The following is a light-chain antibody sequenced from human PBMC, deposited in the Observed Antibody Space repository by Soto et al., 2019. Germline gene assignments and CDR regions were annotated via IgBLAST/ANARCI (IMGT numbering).Light chain of an antibody. Sequence: IQMTQSPSTLSASVGDTVTITCRASQTISVSLAWYRQKPGKAPNLLIYDASTLQEGVSSRFSGSGSGTEFTLTVTRLQPDDFATYYCQQYNSYSRTFGQGTKVEIK. CDR1: QTISVS. CDR2: DAS. CDR3: QQYNSYSRT. V-gene: IGKV1-5*01. J-gene: IGKJ1*01.